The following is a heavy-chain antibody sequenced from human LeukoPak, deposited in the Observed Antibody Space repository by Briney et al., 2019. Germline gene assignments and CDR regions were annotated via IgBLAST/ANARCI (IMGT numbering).Heavy chain of an antibody. V-gene: IGHV4-30-2*01. J-gene: IGHJ4*02. Sequence: PSETLSLTCAVSGVSISSGGYSWSWLRQPPGKGLEWIGYIYHSGSTYYNPSLKSRVTISVDRSKNQFSLKLSSVTAADTAVYYCARGTGIVGATPFDYWGQGTLVTVSS. CDR1: GVSISSGGYS. D-gene: IGHD1-26*01. CDR2: IYHSGST. CDR3: ARGTGIVGATPFDY.